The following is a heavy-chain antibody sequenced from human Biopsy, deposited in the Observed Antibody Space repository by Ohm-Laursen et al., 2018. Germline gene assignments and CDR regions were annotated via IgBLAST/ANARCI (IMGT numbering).Heavy chain of an antibody. CDR1: GFTFSSYA. J-gene: IGHJ5*02. CDR2: LTGSGGST. V-gene: IGHV3-23*01. Sequence: SLRLSCSASGFTFSSYAMSWVRQPPGKELEWVSSLTGSGGSTYYADSVKGRFTISRDNSKNTLSLQMNSLRAEDTAVYYCAKYDYSSSPRRYFDPWGQGTLVTVSS. CDR3: AKYDYSSSPRRYFDP. D-gene: IGHD6-6*01.